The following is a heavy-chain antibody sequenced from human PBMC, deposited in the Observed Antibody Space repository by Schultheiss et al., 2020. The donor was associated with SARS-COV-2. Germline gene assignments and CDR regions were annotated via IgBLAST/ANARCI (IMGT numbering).Heavy chain of an antibody. Sequence: GGSLRLSCAASGFTFSSYSMNWVRQAPGKGLEWVAVISYDGSNKYYADSVKGRFTISRDNSKNTLYLQMNSLRAEDTAVYYCARESGGPHPFDYWGQGTLVTVSS. J-gene: IGHJ4*02. D-gene: IGHD4-23*01. CDR2: ISYDGSNK. V-gene: IGHV3-30*03. CDR3: ARESGGPHPFDY. CDR1: GFTFSSYS.